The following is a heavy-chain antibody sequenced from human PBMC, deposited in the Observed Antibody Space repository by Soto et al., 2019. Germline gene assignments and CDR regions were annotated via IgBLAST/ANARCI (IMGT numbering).Heavy chain of an antibody. V-gene: IGHV3-23*01. CDR1: GFTFSSFA. J-gene: IGHJ4*02. Sequence: EVQLLESGGGLVQPGGSLRLSCAASGFTFSSFAMKWVRQAPGKGLEWVSVVGSGGDCIHYADSVEGRFTISRDNSKNTVNLPMNSLRAEDTAVYYCATYGQPLMDSWGQGTLVTVSS. CDR3: ATYGQPLMDS. D-gene: IGHD4-17*01. CDR2: VGSGGDCI.